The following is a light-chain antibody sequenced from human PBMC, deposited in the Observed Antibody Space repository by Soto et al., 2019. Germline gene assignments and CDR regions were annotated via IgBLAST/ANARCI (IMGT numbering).Light chain of an antibody. CDR1: QSVSSTY. J-gene: IGKJ4*01. Sequence: EIVLTQSPGTLSLSPGERATLSCRASQSVSSTYLAWYQQKPGHSPRLLIYGASSRAPGTPDRFRCGGSGTDFTLTISRQEPEEFAVYYCQQFSSYPLTFGGGTKV. CDR3: QQFSSYPLT. CDR2: GAS. V-gene: IGKV3-20*01.